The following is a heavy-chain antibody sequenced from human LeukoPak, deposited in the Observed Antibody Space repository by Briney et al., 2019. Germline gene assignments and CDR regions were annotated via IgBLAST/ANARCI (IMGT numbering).Heavy chain of an antibody. CDR2: INPSGGST. Sequence: ASVKVSCKASGYTFTSYYMHWVRQAPGQGLEWMGIINPSGGSTSYAQKFQGRVTMTRDTSTSTVYMELSSLRSEDTAVYYCARDYLPGTQGGYNWFDPWGQGTLVTVSS. D-gene: IGHD1-1*01. V-gene: IGHV1-46*01. J-gene: IGHJ5*02. CDR3: ARDYLPGTQGGYNWFDP. CDR1: GYTFTSYY.